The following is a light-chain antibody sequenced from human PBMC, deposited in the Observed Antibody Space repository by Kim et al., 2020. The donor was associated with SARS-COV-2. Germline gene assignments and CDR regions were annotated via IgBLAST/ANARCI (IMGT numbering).Light chain of an antibody. J-gene: IGKJ5*01. CDR1: QDMNNL. CDR3: QQYDDLPIT. V-gene: IGKV1-33*01. Sequence: ASGGNRVIITCQARQDMNNLLNWYQQKPGIAPKLLIYDASNLAAGVPSRFSGSGSGTEFTFTISSLQPEDIAVYYCQQYDDLPITFGQGTRLEIK. CDR2: DAS.